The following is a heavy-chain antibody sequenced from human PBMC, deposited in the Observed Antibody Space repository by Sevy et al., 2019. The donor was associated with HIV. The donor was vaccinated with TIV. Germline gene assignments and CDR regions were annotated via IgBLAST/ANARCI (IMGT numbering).Heavy chain of an antibody. J-gene: IGHJ4*02. D-gene: IGHD6-19*01. Sequence: SETLSLTCTVSGGSISTYYWSWIRQPPGKGLEWIGHIYYSGNTNYNPSLKSRVTISLDTSKNQFSLNLNSVTAADTAVYYCARAPAGGWSVWGQGTLVTVSS. CDR1: GGSISTYY. V-gene: IGHV4-59*01. CDR3: ARAPAGGWSV. CDR2: IYYSGNT.